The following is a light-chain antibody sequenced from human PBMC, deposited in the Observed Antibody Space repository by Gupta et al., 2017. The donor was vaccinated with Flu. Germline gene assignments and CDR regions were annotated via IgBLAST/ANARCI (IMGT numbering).Light chain of an antibody. V-gene: IGKV1-5*03. CDR3: QQYNGYSRT. CDR2: KAS. Sequence: DIQMTQSPSTLSASVGDRVTITCRASQSISNWLAWYQQKPGKAPKLLIYKASNLESGVPPRFSGSGSGTEFTLTISSLQPDDFATYYCQQYNGYSRTFGQWTILEIE. CDR1: QSISNW. J-gene: IGKJ2*01.